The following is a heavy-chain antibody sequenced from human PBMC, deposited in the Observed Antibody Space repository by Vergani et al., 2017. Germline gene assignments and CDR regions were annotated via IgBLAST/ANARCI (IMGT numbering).Heavy chain of an antibody. CDR1: GGSFSGYY. Sequence: QVQLQQWGAGLLKPSETLSLTCAVYGGSFSGYYWSWIRQPPGKGLEWIGEINHSGSTYYNPSLKSRVTISVDTSKNQFSLKLSSVTAADTAVYYCARDSRGDFYYYYYMDVWGKGTTVTVSS. CDR3: ARDSRGDFYYYYYMDV. D-gene: IGHD6-25*01. J-gene: IGHJ6*03. V-gene: IGHV4-34*01. CDR2: INHSGST.